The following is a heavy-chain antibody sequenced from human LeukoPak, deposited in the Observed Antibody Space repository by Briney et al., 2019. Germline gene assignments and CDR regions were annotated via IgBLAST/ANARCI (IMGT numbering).Heavy chain of an antibody. Sequence: GGAPRLSRAASGVTVSSNYTSWVRQAPGKGLGWVSVIFSGGSTYYADSVKGRFTISRHNSKNTLYFQMNSLRAEDTAVYYCARDSSNRGFDYWGQGTLVTVSS. CDR1: GVTVSSNY. D-gene: IGHD1-14*01. J-gene: IGHJ4*02. V-gene: IGHV3-53*04. CDR2: IFSGGST. CDR3: ARDSSNRGFDY.